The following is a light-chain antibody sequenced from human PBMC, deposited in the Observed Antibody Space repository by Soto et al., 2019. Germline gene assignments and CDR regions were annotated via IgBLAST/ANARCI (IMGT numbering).Light chain of an antibody. CDR1: NSDVGGYNY. CDR2: EVS. J-gene: IGLJ1*01. Sequence: QSALTQPASVSGSPGQSITISCTGTNSDVGGYNYVSWYQQHPGKAPKLMIYEVSNRPSGVSDRFSGSQSGDTASLTISGLQAGDEAEYYCCSDTTRGTYVFGSGTKLTVL. CDR3: CSDTTRGTYV. V-gene: IGLV2-14*01.